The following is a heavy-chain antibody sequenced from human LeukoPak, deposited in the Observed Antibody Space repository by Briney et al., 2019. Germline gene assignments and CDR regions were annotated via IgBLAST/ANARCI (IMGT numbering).Heavy chain of an antibody. Sequence: GRSLRLSCAASGFTFDDYAMHWVRQAPGKGLEWVSGISWNSGSIGYADSVRGRFTISRDNAKNSLYLQMNSLGAEDTALYYCAKDRGDRSGGSCFDYWGQGTLVTVSS. CDR3: AKDRGDRSGGSCFDY. J-gene: IGHJ4*02. D-gene: IGHD2-15*01. CDR1: GFTFDDYA. CDR2: ISWNSGSI. V-gene: IGHV3-9*01.